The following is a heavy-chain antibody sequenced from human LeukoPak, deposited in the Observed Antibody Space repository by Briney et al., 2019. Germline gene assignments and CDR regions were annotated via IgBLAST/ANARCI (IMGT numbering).Heavy chain of an antibody. CDR3: AKDDAWIRFGE. J-gene: IGHJ4*02. CDR2: LQYDRTNV. Sequence: GGSLRLSCAASRFSFSSYGMHWVRQAPGKGLEWVAYLQYDRTNVQYADSVRGRFTISRDNSKNILYLQMNSLTAEDTAVYYCAKDDAWIRFGEWSQGTLVTVSS. D-gene: IGHD3-10*01. CDR1: RFSFSSYG. V-gene: IGHV3-30*02.